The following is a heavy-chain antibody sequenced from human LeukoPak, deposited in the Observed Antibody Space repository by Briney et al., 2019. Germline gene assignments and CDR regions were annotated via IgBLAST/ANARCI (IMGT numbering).Heavy chain of an antibody. J-gene: IGHJ5*02. CDR1: GGSFSGYY. D-gene: IGHD3-10*01. CDR3: ARGQGRRSTRSWFDP. CDR2: INHSGST. Sequence: SETLSLTCAVYGGSFSGYYWSWIRQPPGKGLEWIGEINHSGSTNYNPSLKSRVTISLDTSKNQFSLKLSSVTAADTAVYYCARGQGRRSTRSWFDPWGQGTLVTVSS. V-gene: IGHV4-34*01.